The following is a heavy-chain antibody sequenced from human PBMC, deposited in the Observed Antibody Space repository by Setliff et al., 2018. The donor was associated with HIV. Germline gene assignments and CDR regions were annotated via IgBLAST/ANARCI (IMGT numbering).Heavy chain of an antibody. D-gene: IGHD5-18*01. CDR2: IYTSGST. CDR3: AGGYSSPYYYYYYMDV. J-gene: IGHJ6*03. V-gene: IGHV4-4*07. CDR1: GGSISSYY. Sequence: PSETLSLTCTFSGGSISSYYWSWIRQPAGKGLEWIGRIYTSGSTNYNPSLKSRVTMSVDTSKNQLSLKLSSVTAADTAVYYCAGGYSSPYYYYYYMDVWGKGTTVTVSS.